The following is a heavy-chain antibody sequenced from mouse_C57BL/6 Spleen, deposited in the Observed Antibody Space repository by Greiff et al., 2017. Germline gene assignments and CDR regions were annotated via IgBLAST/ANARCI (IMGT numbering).Heavy chain of an antibody. J-gene: IGHJ3*01. V-gene: IGHV1-54*01. Sequence: VQLQQSGAELVRPGTSVKVSCKASGYAFTNYLIEWVKQRPGQGLEWIGVINPGSGGTNYNEKFKGKATLTADKSSSTAYMQLSSLTSEDSAVYFCARSPIYYDYDEAYWGQGTLVTVSA. CDR3: ARSPIYYDYDEAY. D-gene: IGHD2-4*01. CDR1: GYAFTNYL. CDR2: INPGSGGT.